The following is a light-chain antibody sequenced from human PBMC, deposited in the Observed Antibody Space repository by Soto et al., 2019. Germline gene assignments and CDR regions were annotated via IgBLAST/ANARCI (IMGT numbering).Light chain of an antibody. CDR2: KAS. V-gene: IGKV1-5*03. Sequence: DFHMTPSPCTLSASVSARVTITCRASQTISSWLAWYQQKPGKAPKLLIYKASTLKSGVPSRFSGSGSGTEFTLTISSLQHDDFATYYCQQSYSTRWTFGQGTKVDIK. CDR1: QTISSW. CDR3: QQSYSTRWT. J-gene: IGKJ1*01.